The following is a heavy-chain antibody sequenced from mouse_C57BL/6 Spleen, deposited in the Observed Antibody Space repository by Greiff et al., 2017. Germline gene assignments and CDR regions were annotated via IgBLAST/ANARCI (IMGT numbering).Heavy chain of an antibody. CDR2: INPSSGYT. D-gene: IGHD3-2*02. V-gene: IGHV1-4*01. CDR1: GYTFTSYT. CDR3: AAGDSSGPFAY. Sequence: QVQLQQSGAELARPGASVKMSCKASGYTFTSYTMHWVKQRPGQGLEWIGYINPSSGYTKYNQKFKDKATLTADKSSSTAYMQLGSLTSEDSAVYYCAAGDSSGPFAYWGQGTLVTVSA. J-gene: IGHJ3*01.